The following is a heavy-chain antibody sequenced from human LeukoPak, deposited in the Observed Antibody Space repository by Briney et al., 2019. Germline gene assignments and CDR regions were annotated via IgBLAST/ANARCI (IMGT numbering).Heavy chain of an antibody. CDR1: GGPFSGYY. CDR3: ARGYNRAAYYDL. J-gene: IGHJ5*02. V-gene: IGHV4-34*01. D-gene: IGHD3-9*01. Sequence: SETLSLTCAVYGGPFSGYYWNWIRQPPGKGLEWIGEINHSGSTNYNPSLKSRVTISVDTSQKQLSLKLSSVTAADTAVYYCARGYNRAAYYDLWGQGTLVTVSS. CDR2: INHSGST.